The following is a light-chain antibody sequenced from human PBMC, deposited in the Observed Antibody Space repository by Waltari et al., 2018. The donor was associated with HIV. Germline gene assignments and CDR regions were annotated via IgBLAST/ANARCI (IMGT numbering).Light chain of an antibody. CDR3: QQYDRSWVT. CDR2: GAS. CDR1: QTVDRNY. J-gene: IGKJ4*01. Sequence: EILLTQSPGTLSLPPGERATLSCRASQTVDRNYLSWYQKKPGQGPRLLVLGASRRATGIPDRFSGSGSGTDFTLTISRLEPEDFAVYYCQQYDRSWVTFGGGTKVEIK. V-gene: IGKV3-20*01.